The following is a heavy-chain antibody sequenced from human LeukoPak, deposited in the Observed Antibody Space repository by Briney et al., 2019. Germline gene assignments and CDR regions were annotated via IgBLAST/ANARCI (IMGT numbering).Heavy chain of an antibody. D-gene: IGHD2-8*01. Sequence: GGSLRLSCAASGFSFSSYPMHWVRQAPGKGLEYVSVIGSNGDGIYYANSVKGRFTISRDNSKNTLYLQMGSLRTEDMAVYYCARAYCTNGVCYTFDYWGQGTLVTVSS. J-gene: IGHJ4*02. CDR2: IGSNGDGI. V-gene: IGHV3-64*01. CDR1: GFSFSSYP. CDR3: ARAYCTNGVCYTFDY.